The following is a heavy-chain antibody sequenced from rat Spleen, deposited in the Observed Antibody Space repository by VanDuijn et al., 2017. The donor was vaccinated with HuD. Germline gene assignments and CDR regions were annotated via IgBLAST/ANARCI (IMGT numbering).Heavy chain of an antibody. J-gene: IGHJ2*01. CDR3: ARQSYYYDGSYYYYFDY. CDR2: ISTGGGST. V-gene: IGHV5-25*01. CDR1: GFTFSNYW. Sequence: EVQLVESGGGLVQPGRSLKLSCVASGFTFSNYWMTWIRQAPTKGLEWVASISTGGGSTYYRDSVKGRFTISRDNAKSTLYLQMDSLRSEDTATYYCARQSYYYDGSYYYYFDYWGQGVMVTVSS. D-gene: IGHD1-12*02.